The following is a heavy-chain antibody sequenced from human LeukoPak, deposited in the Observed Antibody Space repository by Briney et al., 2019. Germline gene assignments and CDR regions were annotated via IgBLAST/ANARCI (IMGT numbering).Heavy chain of an antibody. J-gene: IGHJ4*02. CDR2: ISHSGST. D-gene: IGHD3-22*01. V-gene: IGHV4-34*01. CDR3: ARLHSSGYYYIYYFDY. Sequence: SETLSLTCAVYGGSFSGYYWSWIRQPPGKGLEWIGEISHSGSTNYNPSLKSRVTISVDTSKNQFSLKLSSVTAADTAVYYCARLHSSGYYYIYYFDYWGQGTLVTVSS. CDR1: GGSFSGYY.